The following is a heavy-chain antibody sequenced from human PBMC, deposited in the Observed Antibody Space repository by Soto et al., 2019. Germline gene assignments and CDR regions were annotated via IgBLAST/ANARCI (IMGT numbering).Heavy chain of an antibody. CDR2: ISYDGSNK. J-gene: IGHJ6*02. V-gene: IGHV3-30-3*01. Sequence: QVQLVESGGGVVQPGRSLRLSCAASGFTFSSYAMHWVRQAPGKGLEWVAVISYDGSNKYYADSVKGRFTISRDNSKNTLYLQMNSLRAEDTAVYYCARSTLNKPGSVSRAYYYYGMDVWGQGTTVTVSS. D-gene: IGHD6-19*01. CDR1: GFTFSSYA. CDR3: ARSTLNKPGSVSRAYYYYGMDV.